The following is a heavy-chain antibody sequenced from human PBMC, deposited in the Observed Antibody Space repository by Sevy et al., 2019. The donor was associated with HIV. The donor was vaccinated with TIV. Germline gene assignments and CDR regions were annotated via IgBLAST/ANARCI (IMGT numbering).Heavy chain of an antibody. CDR1: GFTFTSSA. CDR3: AAESPTVTDAFDI. D-gene: IGHD4-4*01. Sequence: ASVKVSCKASGFTFTSSAMQWVRQARGQRLEWIGWIVVGSGNTNYAQKLQERDTITRDMSTSTAYMELSSLRSEDTAVYYCAAESPTVTDAFDIWGQGTMVTASS. CDR2: IVVGSGNT. V-gene: IGHV1-58*02. J-gene: IGHJ3*02.